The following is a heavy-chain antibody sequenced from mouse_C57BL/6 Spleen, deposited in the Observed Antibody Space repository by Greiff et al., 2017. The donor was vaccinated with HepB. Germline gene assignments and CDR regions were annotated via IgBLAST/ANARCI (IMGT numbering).Heavy chain of an antibody. D-gene: IGHD2-12*01. CDR3: ALRREYYFDY. CDR2: IDPSDSYT. J-gene: IGHJ2*01. CDR1: GYTFTSYW. Sequence: QVQLQQPGAELVKPGASVKLSCKASGYTFTSYWMQWVKQRPGQGLEWIGEIDPSDSYTNYNQKFKGKATLTVDTSSSTAYMQLSSLTSEDSAVYYCALRREYYFDYWGQGTTLTVSS. V-gene: IGHV1-50*01.